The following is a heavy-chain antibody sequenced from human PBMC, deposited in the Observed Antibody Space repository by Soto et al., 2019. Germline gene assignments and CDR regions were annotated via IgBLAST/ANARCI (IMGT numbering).Heavy chain of an antibody. Sequence: PGGSLRLSCVASGFSLANYPMNWVRQTPGKGLEWISYSSPRGDTIYYADSVEGRFTISRGNARNSLSLHMSSLRDEDSALYYCAKGPHTNVGWPYYFESWGQGVPVTV. CDR2: SSPRGDTI. CDR1: GFSLANYP. D-gene: IGHD6-19*01. V-gene: IGHV3-48*02. CDR3: AKGPHTNVGWPYYFES. J-gene: IGHJ4*02.